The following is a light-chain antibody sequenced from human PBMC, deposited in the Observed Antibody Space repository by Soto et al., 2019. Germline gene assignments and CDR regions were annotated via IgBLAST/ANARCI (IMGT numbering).Light chain of an antibody. J-gene: IGLJ1*01. CDR2: DDS. Sequence: SYELTQPPSVSVAPGQTASVTCGGDNIGSRSVHWYQQRPGQAPVLVVFDDSDRPSGIPERFSGSNSGNTATLTISSVEAGDEADYYCQVWESSSHQPEVFGIGIKVAVL. V-gene: IGLV3-21*02. CDR1: NIGSRS. CDR3: QVWESSSHQPEV.